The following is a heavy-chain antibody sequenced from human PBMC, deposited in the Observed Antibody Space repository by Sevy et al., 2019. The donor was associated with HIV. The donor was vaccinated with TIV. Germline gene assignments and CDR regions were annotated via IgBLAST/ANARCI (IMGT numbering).Heavy chain of an antibody. V-gene: IGHV4-39*01. CDR3: ARQDWYSSGWYDPHQFDY. CDR1: GGSISSSSYY. Sequence: SETLSLTCTVSGGSISSSSYYWGWIRQPPGKGLEWIGSIYYSGSTYYNPSLKSRVTISVDTSKNQFSLKLSSVTAADTAVYYCARQDWYSSGWYDPHQFDYWGQGTLVTVSS. D-gene: IGHD6-19*01. CDR2: IYYSGST. J-gene: IGHJ4*02.